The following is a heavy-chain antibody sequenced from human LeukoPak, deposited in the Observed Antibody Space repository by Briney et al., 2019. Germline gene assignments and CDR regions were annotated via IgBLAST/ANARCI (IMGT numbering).Heavy chain of an antibody. CDR3: ARGALYYMDV. J-gene: IGHJ6*03. CDR2: IVGGDGGT. CDR1: GFSVSDNG. V-gene: IGHV3-23*01. Sequence: GGSLRLSCAASGFSVSDNGMSWVRQAPGKGLEWVSGIVGGDGGTYYADSVKGRFIISRDNSKNTLYVQMNSLRAADTAVYYCARGALYYMDVWGKGTTVTISS.